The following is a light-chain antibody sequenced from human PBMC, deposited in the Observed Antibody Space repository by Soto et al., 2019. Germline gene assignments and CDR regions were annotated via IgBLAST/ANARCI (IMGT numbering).Light chain of an antibody. J-gene: IGLJ2*01. CDR1: SSDVGSYDL. CDR3: CSYAGRNTSLV. Sequence: QSALTQPASVSGSPGQSIIISCTGTSSDVGSYDLVSWYRQLPGKAPKLMIYEGTKWPSGVSNRYSASKSGNTASLTISGPQAEHEADYFCCSYAGRNTSLVFGGGTKLTVL. V-gene: IGLV2-23*01. CDR2: EGT.